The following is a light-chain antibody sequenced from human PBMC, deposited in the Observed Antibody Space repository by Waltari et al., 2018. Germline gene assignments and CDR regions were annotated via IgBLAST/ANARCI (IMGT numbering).Light chain of an antibody. CDR2: EVS. J-gene: IGLJ2*01. CDR1: RSDVGGYNY. V-gene: IGLV2-14*01. CDR3: SSYTSSSTLI. Sequence: QSALTQPASVSGSPGQSITISCTGTRSDVGGYNYVSWYQQHPGKAPKLMIYEVSNRPSGVSNRFSGSKSGTTASMTISGLQAEDEADYYCSSYTSSSTLIFGGGTKLTVL.